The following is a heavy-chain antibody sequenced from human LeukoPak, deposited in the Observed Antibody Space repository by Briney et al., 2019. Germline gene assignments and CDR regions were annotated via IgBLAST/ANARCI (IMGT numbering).Heavy chain of an antibody. CDR1: GGTFSSYA. D-gene: IGHD2-2*01. Sequence: SVKVSCKASGGTFSSYAISWVRQAPGQGLEWMGGIIPIFGTANYAQKFQGRVTITTDESTSTAYMELSSLRSEGTAVYYCARARRVVPAAIMHYYYYMDVWGKGTTVTVSS. CDR2: IIPIFGTA. CDR3: ARARRVVPAAIMHYYYYMDV. J-gene: IGHJ6*03. V-gene: IGHV1-69*05.